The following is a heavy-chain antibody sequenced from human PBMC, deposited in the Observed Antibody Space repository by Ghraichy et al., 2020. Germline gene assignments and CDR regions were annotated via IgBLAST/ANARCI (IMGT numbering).Heavy chain of an antibody. CDR2: ISSSSSYI. V-gene: IGHV3-21*01. CDR3: ARGWRKYSSSSAFDI. CDR1: GFTFSSYS. D-gene: IGHD6-6*01. Sequence: GGSLRLSCAASGFTFSSYSMNWVRQAPGKGLEWVSSISSSSSYIYYADSVKGRFTISRDNAKNSLYLQMNSLRAEDTAVYYCARGWRKYSSSSAFDIWGQGTMVTVSS. J-gene: IGHJ3*02.